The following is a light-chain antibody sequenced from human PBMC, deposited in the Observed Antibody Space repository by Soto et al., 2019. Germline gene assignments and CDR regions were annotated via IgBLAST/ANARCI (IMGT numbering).Light chain of an antibody. Sequence: DIQLTQSPYFLSASVGDRVIITCQANQDISTLLNWFQQKPGKAPKLLISDASILESGVPSRVSGSGSGTDFTFTITSLQPEDFATYYCQQYAHLPLTFGGGTKVDIK. V-gene: IGKV1-33*01. CDR3: QQYAHLPLT. CDR1: QDISTL. CDR2: DAS. J-gene: IGKJ4*01.